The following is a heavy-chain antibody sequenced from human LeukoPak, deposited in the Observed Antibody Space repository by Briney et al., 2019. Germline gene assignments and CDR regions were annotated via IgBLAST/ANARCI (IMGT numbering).Heavy chain of an antibody. J-gene: IGHJ6*02. V-gene: IGHV3-9*01. Sequence: GRSLRLSCAASGFTFDDYAMHWVRQAPGKGLEWVSGISWNSGSIGYADSVKGRFTISRDNAKNSLYLQMKSLRAEDTALYHCAKDMRYGYSSSWIGPYYNYGMDVWGQGTTVTVSS. CDR2: ISWNSGSI. CDR3: AKDMRYGYSSSWIGPYYNYGMDV. CDR1: GFTFDDYA. D-gene: IGHD6-13*01.